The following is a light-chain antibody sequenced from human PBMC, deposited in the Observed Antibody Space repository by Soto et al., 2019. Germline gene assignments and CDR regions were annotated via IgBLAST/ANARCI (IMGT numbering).Light chain of an antibody. V-gene: IGKV3-20*01. CDR1: QSVDSNY. CDR3: QQYGSSAGYT. CDR2: GAS. J-gene: IGKJ2*01. Sequence: EIVLTQSPGTLSLSPGERATLSCRASQSVDSNYLAWYQQKPGQSPRLLIYGASSRATGIPDRCSGSGSGTDFILTISRLEPEDFAVYYCQQYGSSAGYTFGQGTKLEIK.